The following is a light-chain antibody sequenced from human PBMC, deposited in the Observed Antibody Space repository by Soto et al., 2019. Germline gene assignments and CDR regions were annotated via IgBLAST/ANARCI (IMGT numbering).Light chain of an antibody. CDR1: QSISNH. CDR3: QQYGSSPIT. CDR2: TAS. J-gene: IGKJ5*01. V-gene: IGKV1-39*01. Sequence: DIQMTQSPSSLSASVEDRVIITCRASQSISNHLNWYQQQPGIAPKLLIYTASTLQSGVPSRFSGSGSGTDFSLTISRLEPEDFAVYYCQQYGSSPITFGQGTRLEIK.